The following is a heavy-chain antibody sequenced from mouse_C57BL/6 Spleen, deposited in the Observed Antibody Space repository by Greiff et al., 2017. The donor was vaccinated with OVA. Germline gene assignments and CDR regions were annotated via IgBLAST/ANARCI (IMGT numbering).Heavy chain of an antibody. CDR3: ARDRDGSDFDY. V-gene: IGHV3-6*01. Sequence: EVKLMESGPGLVKPSQSLSLTCSVTGYSITSGYYWYWIRQFPGNNLEWMGYISYDGSNNYNPSLKNRISFTRDTSKNQFFLKLNSVTTEDTATYYCARDRDGSDFDYWGQGTTLTGSS. D-gene: IGHD2-3*01. CDR2: ISYDGSN. J-gene: IGHJ2*01. CDR1: GYSITSGYY.